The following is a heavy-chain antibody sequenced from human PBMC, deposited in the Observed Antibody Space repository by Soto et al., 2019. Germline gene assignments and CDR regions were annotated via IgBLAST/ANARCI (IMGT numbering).Heavy chain of an antibody. CDR2: ISGSGGST. J-gene: IGHJ6*02. V-gene: IGHV3-23*01. D-gene: IGHD3-9*01. Sequence: PGGSLRLSCAASGFTFSSYAMSWVRQAPGKGLEWVSAISGSGGSTYYADSVKGRFTISRDNSKNTLYLQMNSLRAEDTAVYYCAKDLQPRFYDILTGSEVHYYYYGMDVWGQGTTVTVSS. CDR1: GFTFSSYA. CDR3: AKDLQPRFYDILTGSEVHYYYYGMDV.